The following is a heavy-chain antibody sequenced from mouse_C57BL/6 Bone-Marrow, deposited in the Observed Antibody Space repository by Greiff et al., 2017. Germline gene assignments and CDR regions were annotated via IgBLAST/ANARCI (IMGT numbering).Heavy chain of an antibody. CDR2: IYPGDGDT. V-gene: IGHV1-82*01. Sequence: QVQLQQSGPELVKPGASVKISCKASGYAFSSSWMNWVKQRPGKGLEWIGRIYPGDGDTNYNGKFKGKATLTADKSSSTAYMQLSSLTSEDSAVYFGARGIYYGYAMDYWGQGTSVTVSS. CDR1: GYAFSSSW. D-gene: IGHD1-1*01. J-gene: IGHJ4*01. CDR3: ARGIYYGYAMDY.